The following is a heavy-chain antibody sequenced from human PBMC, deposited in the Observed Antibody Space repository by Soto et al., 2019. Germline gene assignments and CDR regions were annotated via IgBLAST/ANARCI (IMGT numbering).Heavy chain of an antibody. V-gene: IGHV1-46*01. J-gene: IGHJ6*02. D-gene: IGHD5-18*01. Sequence: ASVKVSCKASGYTFTSYYIHWVRQAPGQGLEWMGIFNPTGDTASYAQKLQGRVTMTRDTSTGTAYMELGSLRSEDTAVYYCARGGRIVDTGIGYFYYHAMDVWGQGTTVTVSS. CDR2: FNPTGDTA. CDR1: GYTFTSYY. CDR3: ARGGRIVDTGIGYFYYHAMDV.